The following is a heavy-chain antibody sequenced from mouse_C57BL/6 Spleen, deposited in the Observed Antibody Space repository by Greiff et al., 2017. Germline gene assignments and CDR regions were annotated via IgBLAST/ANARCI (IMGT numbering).Heavy chain of an antibody. CDR2: IYPRDGST. CDR1: GYTFTSYD. J-gene: IGHJ1*03. D-gene: IGHD1-1*01. V-gene: IGHV1-85*01. CDR3: ARRSYYGSSYRYFDV. Sequence: VKLVESGPELVKPGASVKLSCKASGYTFTSYDINWVKQRPGQGLEWIGWIYPRDGSTKYNEKFKGKATLTVDTSSSTAYMELHSLTSEDSAVYFCARRSYYGSSYRYFDVWGTGTTVTVSS.